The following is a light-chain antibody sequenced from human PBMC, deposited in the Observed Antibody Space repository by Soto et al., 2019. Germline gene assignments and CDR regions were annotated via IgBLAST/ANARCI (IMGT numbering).Light chain of an antibody. CDR2: EVS. CDR3: SSYVGRSVL. CDR1: SSENY. Sequence: QSALTQPPSASGSPGQPVTISCTGTSSENYVSWYQQHPGKAPRLMIYEVSKRPSGVPDRFSGSKSGNTASLTVSGLQAEDEADYYCSSYVGRSVLFGGGTKLTVL. V-gene: IGLV2-8*01. J-gene: IGLJ2*01.